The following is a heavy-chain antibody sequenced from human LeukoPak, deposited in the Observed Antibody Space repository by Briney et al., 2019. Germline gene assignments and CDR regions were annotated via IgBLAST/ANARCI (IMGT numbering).Heavy chain of an antibody. J-gene: IGHJ4*02. Sequence: ASVKVSCKASGYTFTDYYMHWLRQAPGQGLEWMGWIKPNSGGTKHVQKFQGRVTMTRDTSISTAYLELRRLTSDDTAVYYCARGMATTGIPYDYWGQGTLVTVSA. CDR2: IKPNSGGT. V-gene: IGHV1-2*02. CDR3: ARGMATTGIPYDY. D-gene: IGHD1-26*01. CDR1: GYTFTDYY.